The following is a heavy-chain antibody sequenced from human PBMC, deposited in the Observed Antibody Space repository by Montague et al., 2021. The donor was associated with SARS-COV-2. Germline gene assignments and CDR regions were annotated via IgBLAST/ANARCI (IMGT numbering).Heavy chain of an antibody. CDR3: ARDLNEYSSSGDFDY. D-gene: IGHD6-6*01. V-gene: IGHV4-39*07. J-gene: IGHJ4*02. CDR1: GGSISSSSYY. CDR2: IYYSGST. Sequence: SETLSLTCTVSGGSISSSSYYWGWIRQPPGKGLEWIVCIYYSGSTYYNPSLKSRVTISVDTSKNQFSLKLSSVTAADTAVYYCARDLNEYSSSGDFDYWGQGTLVTVSS.